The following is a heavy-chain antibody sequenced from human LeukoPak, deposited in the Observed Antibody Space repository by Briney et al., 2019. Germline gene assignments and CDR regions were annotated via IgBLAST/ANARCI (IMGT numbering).Heavy chain of an antibody. D-gene: IGHD3-10*01. J-gene: IGHJ4*02. CDR2: IKQNRGEK. CDR1: GFSFSSHQ. V-gene: IGHV3-7*05. Sequence: PGGSLRLSCAGSGFSFSSHQMNWVRRAPGKGLEWVAKIKQNRGEKHYVDSVKGRFTISRDNAKNSLYLQMNSLRVEDTAMYYCARWNYDSGSWVLDYWGQGTLVTVSS. CDR3: ARWNYDSGSWVLDY.